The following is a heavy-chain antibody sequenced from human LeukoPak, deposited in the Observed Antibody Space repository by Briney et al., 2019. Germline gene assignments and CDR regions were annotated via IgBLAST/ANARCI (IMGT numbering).Heavy chain of an antibody. V-gene: IGHV3-43*02. J-gene: IGHJ4*02. CDR3: AKDGDWLGLFDN. CDR2: ISGDGGST. CDR1: GFTFDDYA. D-gene: IGHD6-19*01. Sequence: PGGSLRLSCAASGFTFDDYAMHWVRQAPGKGLELVSLISGDGGSTYYADSVKGRFTISRDNSKNSLYMQMNSLRTEDTALYYCAKDGDWLGLFDNWGQGTLVTVSS.